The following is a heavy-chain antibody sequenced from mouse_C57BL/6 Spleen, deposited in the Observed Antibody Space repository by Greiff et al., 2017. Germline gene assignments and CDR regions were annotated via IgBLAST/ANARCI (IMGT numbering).Heavy chain of an antibody. CDR2: IRNKANGYTT. Sequence: EVHVVESGGGLVQPGGSLSLSCAASGFTFTDSYMSWVRQPPGKALEWLGFIRNKANGYTTEYSASVKGRFTISRDNSQSILYLQMNALRAEDSAADYCARDCNYLCAMDYWGQGTSVTVSS. CDR3: ARDCNYLCAMDY. V-gene: IGHV7-3*01. J-gene: IGHJ4*01. D-gene: IGHD2-1*01. CDR1: GFTFTDSY.